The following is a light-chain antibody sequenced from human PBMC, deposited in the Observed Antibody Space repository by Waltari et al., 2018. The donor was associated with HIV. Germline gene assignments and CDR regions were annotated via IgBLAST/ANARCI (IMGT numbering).Light chain of an antibody. V-gene: IGLV1-51*01. J-gene: IGLJ2*01. CDR1: TPHLGHNF. CDR3: GTWDTSLNAGV. Sequence: QSVLTQPPAVSAAPGQKVTISCSGTTPHLGHNFLCWYQKLPGTAPKLLIFDNHQRPSGVSDRFSASKSATSATLDITGLHTGDEAEYYCGTWDTSLNAGVFGGGTKVSVL. CDR2: DNH.